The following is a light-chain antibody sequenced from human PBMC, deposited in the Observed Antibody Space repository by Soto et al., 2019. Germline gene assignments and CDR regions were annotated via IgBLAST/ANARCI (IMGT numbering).Light chain of an antibody. J-gene: IGKJ4*01. CDR3: HQANHCPLA. CDR1: QNIGTW. V-gene: IGKV1-12*01. CDR2: GAS. Sequence: DIQMTQSPSSVSASIGDRVTITCRASQNIGTWLAWYQQKPGKAPKYPIYGASNLLGRVPSRFSGSGSGTDFSLTITTLQPEDFASYYCHQANHCPLAFGGGTRVDIK.